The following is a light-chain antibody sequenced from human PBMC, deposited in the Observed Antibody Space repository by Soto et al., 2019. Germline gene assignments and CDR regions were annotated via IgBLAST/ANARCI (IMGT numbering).Light chain of an antibody. Sequence: QSVLTQPPSASGTPGQRVTISCSGSSSNIGSNYVYWYQQLPGTAPKLLIYRNNQRPSGVPDRFSGSKSGTSASLAISGLRSEDEADYYCAAWDDRLSGWVFGRGTKVTVL. CDR2: RNN. CDR3: AAWDDRLSGWV. J-gene: IGLJ3*02. CDR1: SSNIGSNY. V-gene: IGLV1-47*01.